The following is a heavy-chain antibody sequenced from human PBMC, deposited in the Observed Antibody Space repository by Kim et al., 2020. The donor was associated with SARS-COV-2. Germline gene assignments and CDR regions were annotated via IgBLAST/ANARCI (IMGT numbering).Heavy chain of an antibody. Sequence: SADPLKGRFTISRANAKNSLYLQMNSLRAEDTAVYYCARAYSSGWAYFDYWGQGTLVTVSS. V-gene: IGHV3-21*01. J-gene: IGHJ4*02. CDR3: ARAYSSGWAYFDY. D-gene: IGHD6-19*01.